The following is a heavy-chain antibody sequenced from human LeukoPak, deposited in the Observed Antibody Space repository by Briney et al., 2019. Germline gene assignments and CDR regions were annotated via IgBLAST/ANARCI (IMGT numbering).Heavy chain of an antibody. V-gene: IGHV3-30*02. CDR2: IRYDGSNK. CDR1: GFTFSSTG. J-gene: IGHJ4*02. CDR3: ASGQGGFV. D-gene: IGHD3-10*01. Sequence: GGSLTLSCAASGFTFSSTGIHWVRQAPGKGLEWVAFIRYDGSNKFYADSVKGRFPISRDNSKNTVFLQMNSLRAEDTAVYYCASGQGGFVWGQGTLVTVSS.